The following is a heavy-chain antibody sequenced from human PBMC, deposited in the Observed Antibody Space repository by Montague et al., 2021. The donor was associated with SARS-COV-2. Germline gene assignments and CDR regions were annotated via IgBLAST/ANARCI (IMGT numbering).Heavy chain of an antibody. J-gene: IGHJ4*02. V-gene: IGHV3-23*01. CDR1: GFIFSHYA. Sequence: SLRLSCAASGFIFSHYAMSWVRQAPGKGLEWVSGISTSGDYTYYSDSXKGRFTISRDNSRNTLYLQMNSLRAEDTAIYYCAKDRKMDYSADYWGQGTLVTVSS. CDR2: ISTSGDYT. CDR3: AKDRKMDYSADY. D-gene: IGHD2-15*01.